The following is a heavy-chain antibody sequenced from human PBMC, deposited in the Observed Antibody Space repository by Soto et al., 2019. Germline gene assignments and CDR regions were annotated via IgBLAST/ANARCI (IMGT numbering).Heavy chain of an antibody. CDR2: IKQEGSEK. CDR1: AFTFSSYW. D-gene: IGHD3-10*01. CDR3: AKDIKCEDFTYGYFYYGMDV. J-gene: IGHJ6*02. V-gene: IGHV3-7*01. Sequence: GGSLRLSCAASAFTFSSYWMSWVRQAPGRGLEWVANIKQEGSEKSYVDSVKGRFTISRDNSKNTLHLEMITLRPEDTAVYYCAKDIKCEDFTYGYFYYGMDVWGQGTTVTVSS.